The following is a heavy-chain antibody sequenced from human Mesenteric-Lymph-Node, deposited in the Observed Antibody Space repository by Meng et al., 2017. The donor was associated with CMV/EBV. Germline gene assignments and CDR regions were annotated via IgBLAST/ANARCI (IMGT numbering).Heavy chain of an antibody. CDR1: GFTFDDYG. CDR2: ISSSSSYI. J-gene: IGHJ6*02. V-gene: IGHV3-21*01. D-gene: IGHD2-2*02. CDR3: ARDREPAAISYYGMDV. Sequence: GESLKISCAASGFTFDDYGMSWVRQAPGKGLEWVSSISSSSSYIYYADSVKGRFTISRDNAKNSLYLQMNSLRAEDTAVYYCARDREPAAISYYGMDVWGQGTTVTVSS.